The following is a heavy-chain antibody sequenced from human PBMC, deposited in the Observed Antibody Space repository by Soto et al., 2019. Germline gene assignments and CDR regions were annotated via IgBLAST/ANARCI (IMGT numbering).Heavy chain of an antibody. CDR1: GFTFSSYA. CDR3: ARDFSGSGYSY. J-gene: IGHJ4*02. CDR2: ISSNGGST. D-gene: IGHD2-21*01. Sequence: GGSLRLSCAASGFTFSSYAMHWVRQAPGKGLEYVSAISSNGGSTYYANSVKGRFTISRDNSKNTLYLQMNSLTAEDTAVYYCARDFSGSGYSYWGQGTLVTVSS. V-gene: IGHV3-64*01.